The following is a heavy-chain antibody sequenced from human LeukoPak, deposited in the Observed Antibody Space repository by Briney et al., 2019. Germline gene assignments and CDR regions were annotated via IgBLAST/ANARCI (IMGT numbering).Heavy chain of an antibody. Sequence: GGSLRLSCVGTGFTFSTYAMNWVRQAPGKGLEWVSSISSSSSYIYYADSVKGRFTISRDNAKNSLYLQMNSLRAEDTAVYYCAREAQAAANNGMDVWGQGTTVTVSS. J-gene: IGHJ6*02. CDR3: AREAQAAANNGMDV. D-gene: IGHD6-13*01. CDR1: GFTFSTYA. V-gene: IGHV3-21*01. CDR2: ISSSSSYI.